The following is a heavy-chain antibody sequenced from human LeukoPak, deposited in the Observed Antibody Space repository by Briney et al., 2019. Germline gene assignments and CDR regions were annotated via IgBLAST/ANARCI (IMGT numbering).Heavy chain of an antibody. CDR1: GFTFSSSW. CDR2: INSDGSST. Sequence: GGSLRLSCAASGFTFSSSWMHWVRQAPGKGLVWVSRINSDGSSTNYADSVKGRFTISRDNAKNTLYLQMDSLRAEDTAVYYCVRSAFHAGSGNYYDYWGQGTLVTVSS. CDR3: VRSAFHAGSGNYYDY. J-gene: IGHJ4*02. V-gene: IGHV3-74*01. D-gene: IGHD3-22*01.